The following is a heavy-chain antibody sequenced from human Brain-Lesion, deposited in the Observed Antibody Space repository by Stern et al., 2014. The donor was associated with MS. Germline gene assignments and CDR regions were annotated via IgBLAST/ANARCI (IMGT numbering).Heavy chain of an antibody. CDR1: GYLFDDYW. J-gene: IGHJ4*02. Sequence: EVQLVESGAEVKKPGESLKISCEASGYLFDDYWIGWVRQMSGRGLELVAIIFPRDSNTRYSPSVQGQVTISAAKSISPAYVKWTSLRPSHPTMYYCARSPATPSGYDRFDYWGQGALVTVSS. CDR3: ARSPATPSGYDRFDY. D-gene: IGHD5-12*01. CDR2: IFPRDSNT. V-gene: IGHV5-51*03.